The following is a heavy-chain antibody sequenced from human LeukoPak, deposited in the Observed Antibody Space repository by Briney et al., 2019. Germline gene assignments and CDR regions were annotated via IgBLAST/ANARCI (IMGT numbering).Heavy chain of an antibody. J-gene: IGHJ4*02. CDR1: GFTFNNHA. V-gene: IGHV3-23*01. CDR3: AKVGSSGYSGDY. D-gene: IGHD6-19*01. Sequence: GGSLRLSCAASGFTFNNHAMSWVRQAPGKGLEWVSAISGSGGSTYYADSVKGRFTISRDNSKNTLYLQMNSLRAEDTAVYYCAKVGSSGYSGDYWGQGTLVTVSS. CDR2: ISGSGGST.